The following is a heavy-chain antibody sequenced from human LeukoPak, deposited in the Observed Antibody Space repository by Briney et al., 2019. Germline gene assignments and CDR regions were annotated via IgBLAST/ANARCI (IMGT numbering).Heavy chain of an antibody. CDR2: ISYDGSNK. J-gene: IGHJ4*02. V-gene: IGHV3-30-3*01. D-gene: IGHD1-26*01. Sequence: GGSLRLSCAASGFTFSSYAMHWVRQAPGKGLEWVAVISYDGSNKYYADSVKGRFTISRDNSKNTLYLQMNSLRAEDTAVYYCVCQRGGSYLFDYWGQGTLVTVSS. CDR1: GFTFSSYA. CDR3: VCQRGGSYLFDY.